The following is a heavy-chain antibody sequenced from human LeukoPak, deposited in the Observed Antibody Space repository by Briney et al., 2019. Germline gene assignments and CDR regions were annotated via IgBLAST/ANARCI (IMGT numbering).Heavy chain of an antibody. V-gene: IGHV4-4*07. Sequence: TSETLSLTCTVSGDSISNYYWTWIRQSAGKGLQWIGRINTSGNTNYNPYLKSRVTMSLDTSKNQFSLRLSSVTAADTAVYYCARGLPFTIVLMVYGNWFDPWGQGTLVTVSS. D-gene: IGHD2-8*01. J-gene: IGHJ5*02. CDR2: INTSGNT. CDR1: GDSISNYY. CDR3: ARGLPFTIVLMVYGNWFDP.